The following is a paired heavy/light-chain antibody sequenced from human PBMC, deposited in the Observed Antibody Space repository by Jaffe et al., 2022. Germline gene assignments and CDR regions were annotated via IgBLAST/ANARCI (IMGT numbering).Heavy chain of an antibody. Sequence: EVQLLESGGGLVQPGGSLRLSCAASGFTFSSYAMSWVRQAPGKGLEWVSAISGSGGSTYYADSVKGRFTISRDNSKNTLYLQMNSLRAEDTAVYYCAKEAFDYDFWSGYQNYYYYYMDVWGKGTTVTVSS. CDR3: AKEAFDYDFWSGYQNYYYYYMDV. CDR2: ISGSGGST. CDR1: GFTFSSYA. V-gene: IGHV3-23*01. D-gene: IGHD3-3*01. J-gene: IGHJ6*03.
Light chain of an antibody. Sequence: EIVMTQSPATLSVSPGERATLSCRASQSVSSNLAWYQQKPGQAPRLLIYGASTRATGIPARFSGSGSGTEFTLTISSLQSEDFAVYYCQQYNNWPQDTFGGGTKVEIK. V-gene: IGKV3-15*01. CDR1: QSVSSN. CDR2: GAS. J-gene: IGKJ4*01. CDR3: QQYNNWPQDT.